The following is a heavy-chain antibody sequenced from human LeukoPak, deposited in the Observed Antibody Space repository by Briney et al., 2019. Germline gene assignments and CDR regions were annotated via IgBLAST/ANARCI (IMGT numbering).Heavy chain of an antibody. CDR2: ITHSGST. CDR3: ARDSLGIVGATRSAFDI. J-gene: IGHJ3*02. V-gene: IGHV4-59*01. Sequence: SETLSLTCTVSGCSLNSYYWSWIRQPPGKGLEWIGFITHSGSTNYNPSLKSRVTISVDTSKNQFSLKLSSVTAADTAVYYCARDSLGIVGATRSAFDIWGQGTMVTVSS. D-gene: IGHD1-26*01. CDR1: GCSLNSYY.